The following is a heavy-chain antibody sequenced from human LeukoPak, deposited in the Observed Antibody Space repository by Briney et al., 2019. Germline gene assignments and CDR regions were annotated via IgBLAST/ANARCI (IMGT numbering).Heavy chain of an antibody. V-gene: IGHV3-9*01. CDR1: GFTFENYA. Sequence: PGGSLRLSCAASGFTFENYAMHWVRHVPGKGLEWVSGINWKSSDIGYADSVKGRFTISRDNAKNSLYLQMNRLRVEDTALYYCAKDEYSGYGSFDSWGQGTLVTVSS. CDR2: INWKSSDI. CDR3: AKDEYSGYGSFDS. J-gene: IGHJ4*02. D-gene: IGHD5-12*01.